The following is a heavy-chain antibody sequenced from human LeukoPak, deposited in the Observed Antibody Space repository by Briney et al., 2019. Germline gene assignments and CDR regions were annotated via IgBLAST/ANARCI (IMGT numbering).Heavy chain of an antibody. CDR3: AKAIIAAGCDY. V-gene: IGHV3-23*01. CDR1: GFTFSSFG. Sequence: QSGGSLRLSCVASGFTFSSFGMNWVRQAPGKGLEWVSGISADGGSTYYEDSVKGRFTISRDNSKNTLYLQMNSLRAEDTAIYYCAKAIIAAGCDYWGQGTLVTVSS. D-gene: IGHD6-13*01. CDR2: ISADGGST. J-gene: IGHJ4*02.